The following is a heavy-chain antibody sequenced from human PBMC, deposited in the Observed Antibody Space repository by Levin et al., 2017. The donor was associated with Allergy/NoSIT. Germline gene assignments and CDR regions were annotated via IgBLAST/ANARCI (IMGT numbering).Heavy chain of an antibody. J-gene: IGHJ5*02. Sequence: ASVKVSCKASGYTFTSYGISWVRQAPGQGLEWMGWISAYNGNTNYAQKLQGRVTMTTDTSTSTAYMELRSLRSDDTAVYYCAREGAYCSSTSCYPYNWFDPWGQGTLVTVSS. CDR3: AREGAYCSSTSCYPYNWFDP. CDR1: GYTFTSYG. CDR2: ISAYNGNT. V-gene: IGHV1-18*01. D-gene: IGHD2-2*01.